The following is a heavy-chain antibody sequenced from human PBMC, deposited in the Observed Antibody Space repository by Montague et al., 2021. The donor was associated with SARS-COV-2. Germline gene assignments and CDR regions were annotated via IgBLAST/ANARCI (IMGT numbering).Heavy chain of an antibody. D-gene: IGHD3-9*01. Sequence: SETLSLTCTVSGGSISSSSHYWGWIRQPPGKGLEWIGSIYYSGSTYYNPSLKSRVTISVDTSKNQFSLKLSSVTAADTAVYYCARQPVLRYFDWLSAAYGMDVWGQGTTVTVSS. CDR1: GGSISSSSHY. CDR2: IYYSGST. CDR3: ARQPVLRYFDWLSAAYGMDV. V-gene: IGHV4-39*01. J-gene: IGHJ6*02.